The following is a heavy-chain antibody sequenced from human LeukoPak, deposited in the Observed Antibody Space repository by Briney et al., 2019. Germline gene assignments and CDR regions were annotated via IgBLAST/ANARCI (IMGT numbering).Heavy chain of an antibody. D-gene: IGHD6-13*01. V-gene: IGHV3-23*01. J-gene: IGHJ6*02. CDR3: AKFSGYSSSLYGMDV. Sequence: GGSLRLSCAASGFTFSSYAMSWVRQAPGKGLEWVSAISGSGGSTYYADSVKGRFTISRDNSKNTLYLQMNGLRAEDTAVYYCAKFSGYSSSLYGMDVWGQGTTVTVSS. CDR2: ISGSGGST. CDR1: GFTFSSYA.